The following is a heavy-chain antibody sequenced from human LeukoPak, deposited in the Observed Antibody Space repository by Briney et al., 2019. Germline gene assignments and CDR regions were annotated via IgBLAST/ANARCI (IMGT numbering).Heavy chain of an antibody. CDR2: INHSRST. CDR1: GGSFSGYY. CDR3: ARAEGNYYDSSGYYYADAFDI. V-gene: IGHV4-34*01. Sequence: SETLSLTCAVYGGSFSGYYWSWIRQPPGKGLEWIGEINHSRSTNYNPSLKSRVTISVDTSKNQFSLKLSSVIAADTAVYYCARAEGNYYDSSGYYYADAFDIWGQGTMVTVSS. J-gene: IGHJ3*02. D-gene: IGHD3-22*01.